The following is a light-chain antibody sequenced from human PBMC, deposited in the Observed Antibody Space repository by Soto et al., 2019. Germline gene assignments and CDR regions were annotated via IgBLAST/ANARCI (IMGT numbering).Light chain of an antibody. V-gene: IGKV3-11*01. CDR1: QSVSSY. CDR2: DAS. Sequence: GERATLSCRASQSVSSYLAWYQQKPGQAPRLLIFDASNRATGIPARFSGSGSGTDFTLTISSLQPEDFAVYYCQQRNNWPPSITFGQGTRLEIK. J-gene: IGKJ5*01. CDR3: QQRNNWPPSIT.